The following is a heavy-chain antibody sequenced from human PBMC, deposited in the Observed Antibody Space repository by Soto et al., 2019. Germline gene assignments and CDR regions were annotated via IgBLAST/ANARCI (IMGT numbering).Heavy chain of an antibody. CDR2: INPNSGGT. J-gene: IGHJ4*02. V-gene: IGHV1-2*02. CDR1: GYTFTGYY. CDR3: ARDWPPGAAAGEGFDY. Sequence: QVQLVQSGAEVKKPGASVKVSCKTSGYTFTGYYMHWVRQAPGQGLEWMGWINPNSGGTNYAQKFQGGVTMTRDTSISTAYMELSRLRSDDTAVYYCARDWPPGAAAGEGFDYWGQGTLVTVSS. D-gene: IGHD6-13*01.